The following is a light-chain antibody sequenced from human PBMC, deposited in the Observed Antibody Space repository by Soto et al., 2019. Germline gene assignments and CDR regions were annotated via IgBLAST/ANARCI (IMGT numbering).Light chain of an antibody. Sequence: QSALTQPPSVSGSPGQSVTISCTGASSDVGSYNRVSWYQQFPATAPKLLIYEVSNRPSGVPDRFSGSKSGNTASLTISGLQVEDEAYYYCSSYTSSSTYVFGTGTKVTVL. J-gene: IGLJ1*01. CDR2: EVS. V-gene: IGLV2-18*02. CDR1: SSDVGSYNR. CDR3: SSYTSSSTYV.